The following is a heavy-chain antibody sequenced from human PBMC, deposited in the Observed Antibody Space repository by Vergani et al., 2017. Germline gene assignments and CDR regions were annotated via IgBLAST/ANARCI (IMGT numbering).Heavy chain of an antibody. V-gene: IGHV5-51*03. CDR2: IYPADSDT. CDR1: DYSFGNYW. CDR3: AGDTTDTDS. D-gene: IGHD1-1*01. J-gene: IGHJ4*02. Sequence: EVELVQSGPEMRKPGASLKISCKGSDYSFGNYWIGWVRPMPGKGLEWMGIIYPADSDTRYSPSFQGQVTISADKSISTAFLQWDSLKASDTALYYCAGDTTDTDSGGQGTLVTVSS.